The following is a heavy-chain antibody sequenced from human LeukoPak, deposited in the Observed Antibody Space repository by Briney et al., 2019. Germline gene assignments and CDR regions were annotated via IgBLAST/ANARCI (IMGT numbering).Heavy chain of an antibody. CDR3: AKEGAPLGGRPDY. CDR1: GFTFSSYG. V-gene: IGHV3-30*02. D-gene: IGHD3-16*01. CDR2: IRYDGSNK. Sequence: GGSLRLSCAASGFTFSSYGTHWVRQAPGKGLEWVAFIRYDGSNKYYADSVKGRFTISRDNSKNTLYLQMNSLRVEDTAVYYCAKEGAPLGGRPDYWGQGTLVTVSS. J-gene: IGHJ4*02.